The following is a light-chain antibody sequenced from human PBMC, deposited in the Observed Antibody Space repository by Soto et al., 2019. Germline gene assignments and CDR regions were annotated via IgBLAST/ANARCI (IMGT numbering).Light chain of an antibody. V-gene: IGKV3-20*01. CDR1: QSVSSSY. CDR3: QQYGSSPYT. Sequence: EIVLTQSPGTLSLSPGERATLSCRASQSVSSSYLAWYQQKHGQAPRLLIYGASSRATGIPDRFSGSGSGTDFTLTISRLEPEDFALYYCQQYGSSPYTFGQGTKLEIK. J-gene: IGKJ2*01. CDR2: GAS.